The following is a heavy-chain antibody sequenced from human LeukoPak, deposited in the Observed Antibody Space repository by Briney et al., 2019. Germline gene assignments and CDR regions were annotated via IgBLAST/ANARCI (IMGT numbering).Heavy chain of an antibody. Sequence: ASVKVSCKASEYTFTGYYMHWVRQAPGQGLEWMGWINPHSGGTNYAQKLQGRVTMTTDTSTTTAYMELRSLRSDDTAVYYCARENTMIVEGRCFDYWGQGTLVTVSS. V-gene: IGHV1-2*02. J-gene: IGHJ4*02. D-gene: IGHD3-22*01. CDR3: ARENTMIVEGRCFDY. CDR1: EYTFTGYY. CDR2: INPHSGGT.